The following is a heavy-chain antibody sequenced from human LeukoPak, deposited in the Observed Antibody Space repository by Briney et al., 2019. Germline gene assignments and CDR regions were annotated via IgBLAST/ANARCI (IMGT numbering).Heavy chain of an antibody. J-gene: IGHJ4*02. CDR2: IWFDGSHK. V-gene: IGHV3-33*01. CDR3: AREWGIAAAYFDN. D-gene: IGHD6-13*01. CDR1: GFSFSSYN. Sequence: PGRSLRLSCAASGFSFSSYNIHWVRQAPGKGLEWVAVIWFDGSHKYCADSVKGRFTISRDNSKNTLYLQMNSLRAQDTAVYYCAREWGIAAAYFDNWGQGTLLTVSS.